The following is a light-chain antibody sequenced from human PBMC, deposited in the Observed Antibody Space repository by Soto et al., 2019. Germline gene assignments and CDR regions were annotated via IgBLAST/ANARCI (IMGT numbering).Light chain of an antibody. CDR2: DAS. V-gene: IGKV1-27*01. Sequence: DIQMTQSPSSLSASVGDRVTITCRASQGISDYLAWYQQKPGKVPMLLIYDASTLQSGVPSRFSGSGSGTDFTLTISSLQPEDVATYYCQKYNSGLRAFGQGTKVEIK. J-gene: IGKJ1*01. CDR1: QGISDY. CDR3: QKYNSGLRA.